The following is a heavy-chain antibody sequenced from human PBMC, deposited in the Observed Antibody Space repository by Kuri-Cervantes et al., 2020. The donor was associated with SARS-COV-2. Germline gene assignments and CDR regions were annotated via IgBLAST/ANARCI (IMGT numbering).Heavy chain of an antibody. D-gene: IGHD3-10*01. CDR1: GFSFRGYG. Sequence: GESLKISCAASGFSFRGYGMHWVRQAPGKGLEWVTVISNDGRNKYYADSVKGRFTISRDNSKNTLYLQMNSLRVEDTAVYYCARRITMVRVAWVYFDYWGQGTLVTVSS. J-gene: IGHJ4*02. CDR3: ARRITMVRVAWVYFDY. V-gene: IGHV3-30*03. CDR2: ISNDGRNK.